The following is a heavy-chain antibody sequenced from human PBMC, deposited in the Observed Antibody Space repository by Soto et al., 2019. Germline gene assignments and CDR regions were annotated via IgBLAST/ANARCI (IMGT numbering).Heavy chain of an antibody. V-gene: IGHV3-30-3*01. D-gene: IGHD3-16*01. J-gene: IGHJ6*04. Sequence: GSLRLSCVASGFTFSSHTMHWVRQAPGKGLEWVTFIYPDGNGKYYTDSVKGRFTTSRDNSKNTMYLQMNSLRVEDTAVYYCARDDERWRDWDFGYWGKGTTVTVSS. CDR2: IYPDGNGK. CDR3: ARDDERWRDWDFGY. CDR1: GFTFSSHT.